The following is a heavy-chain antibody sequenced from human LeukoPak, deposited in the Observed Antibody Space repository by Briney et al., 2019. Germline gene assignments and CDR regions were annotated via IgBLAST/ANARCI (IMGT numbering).Heavy chain of an antibody. D-gene: IGHD1-26*01. CDR1: GGSISSGSYY. CDR2: IYTSGST. J-gene: IGHJ5*02. Sequence: PSETLSLTCTVSGGSISSGSYYWSWIRQPAGKGLEWIGRIYTSGSTNYNPSLKSRVTISVDTSKNQFSLKLSSVTAADTAVYYCARDFYGRLGPTQNWFDPWGQGTLVTVSS. V-gene: IGHV4-61*02. CDR3: ARDFYGRLGPTQNWFDP.